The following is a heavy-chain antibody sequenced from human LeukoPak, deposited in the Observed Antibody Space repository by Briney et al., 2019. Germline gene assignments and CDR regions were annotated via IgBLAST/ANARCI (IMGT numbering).Heavy chain of an antibody. CDR1: GYSISRGYY. CDR2: IYYSGKT. J-gene: IGHJ6*03. CDR3: ARETVVATIAYYYYYMDV. Sequence: PSETLSLTCTVSGYSISRGYYWGWIRQPPGKGLEWIGSIYYSGKTYYNPSLKSRVTISVDTSKNQFSLKLSSVTAADTAVYYCARETVVATIAYYYYYMDVWGKGTTVTVSS. V-gene: IGHV4-38-2*02. D-gene: IGHD5-12*01.